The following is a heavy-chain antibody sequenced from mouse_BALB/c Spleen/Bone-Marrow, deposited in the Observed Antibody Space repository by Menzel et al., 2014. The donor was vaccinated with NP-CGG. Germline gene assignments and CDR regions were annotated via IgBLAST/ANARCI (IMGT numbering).Heavy chain of an antibody. D-gene: IGHD2-2*01. Sequence: DVKVEESGGGLVQPGGSLRLSCATSGFTFTDYYMSWVRQPPGKALEWLGFIRNKANGYTTEYSASVKGRFTISRDNSQSILYLQMNTLRAEDSATYYCARDGYDDYWGQGTTLTVSS. CDR2: IRNKANGYTT. V-gene: IGHV7-3*02. J-gene: IGHJ2*01. CDR3: ARDGYDDY. CDR1: GFTFTDYY.